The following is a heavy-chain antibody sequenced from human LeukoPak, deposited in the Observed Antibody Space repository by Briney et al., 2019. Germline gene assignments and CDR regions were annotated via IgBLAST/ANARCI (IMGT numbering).Heavy chain of an antibody. V-gene: IGHV3-74*01. CDR3: ARGFSYNHFDY. J-gene: IGHJ4*02. CDR1: GFTFSTYW. D-gene: IGHD5-24*01. CDR2: IKSDGSAT. Sequence: GGPLRLSWAASGFTFSTYWMHWVRQAPEKGLVWVSHIKSDGSATTYADSVKGRFTISRDNAKNTLYLQMNSLRAEDTAVYYCARGFSYNHFDYWGRGTLVTVSS.